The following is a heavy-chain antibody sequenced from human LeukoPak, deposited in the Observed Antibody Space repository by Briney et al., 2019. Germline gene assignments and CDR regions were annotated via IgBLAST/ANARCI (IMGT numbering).Heavy chain of an antibody. Sequence: GGSLRLSCAASGFTFSDYGMHWVRQAPGKGLEWVAVISHDGRTEFYADSVKGRFTISRDSSQNTLYLQMNDLRGEDTAAYYCAKDKPLRERARRAIDSGIVYYYYGMDVWGQGTTVTVSS. J-gene: IGHJ6*02. CDR2: ISHDGRTE. D-gene: IGHD3-10*01. V-gene: IGHV3-30*18. CDR3: AKDKPLRERARRAIDSGIVYYYYGMDV. CDR1: GFTFSDYG.